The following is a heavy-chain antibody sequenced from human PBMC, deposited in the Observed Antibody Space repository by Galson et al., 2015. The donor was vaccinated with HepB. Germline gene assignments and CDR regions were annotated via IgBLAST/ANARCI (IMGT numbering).Heavy chain of an antibody. V-gene: IGHV4-39*01. CDR2: IYYSGST. D-gene: IGHD1-26*01. CDR1: GGSISSSSYY. J-gene: IGHJ4*02. Sequence: SETLSLTCTVSGGSISSSSYYWGWIRQPPGKGLEWIGSIYYSGSTYYNPSLKSRVTISVDTSKNQFPLKLSSVTAADTAVYYCARHRGYSGSYHFDYWGQGTLVTVSS. CDR3: ARHRGYSGSYHFDY.